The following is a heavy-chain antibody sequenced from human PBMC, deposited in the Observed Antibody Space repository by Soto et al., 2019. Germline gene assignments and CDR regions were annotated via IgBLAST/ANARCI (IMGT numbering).Heavy chain of an antibody. CDR1: GFTFSSYG. Sequence: QVQLVESGGGVVQAGRSLRLSCAASGFTFSSYGMHWVRQAPGKGLEWVAVISYDGSNKYYADSVKGRFTISRDNSKNTLYLQMNSLRAEDTAVYYCAKTGPNYGMDVWGQGTTVTVSS. CDR2: ISYDGSNK. J-gene: IGHJ6*02. V-gene: IGHV3-30*18. CDR3: AKTGPNYGMDV.